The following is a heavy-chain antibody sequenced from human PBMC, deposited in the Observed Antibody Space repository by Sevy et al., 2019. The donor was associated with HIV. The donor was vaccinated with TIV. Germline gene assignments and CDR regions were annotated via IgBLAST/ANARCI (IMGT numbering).Heavy chain of an antibody. V-gene: IGHV4-34*01. CDR3: ARHCSSTSCSHAFDI. D-gene: IGHD2-2*01. J-gene: IGHJ3*02. Sequence: SETLSLTCAVYGGSFSGYYWSWIRQPPGKGLEWIGEINHSGSTNYNPSLKSRVTISVDTSKNQFSLKLSPVTAADTAVYYCARHCSSTSCSHAFDIWRQGTMVTVSS. CDR2: INHSGST. CDR1: GGSFSGYY.